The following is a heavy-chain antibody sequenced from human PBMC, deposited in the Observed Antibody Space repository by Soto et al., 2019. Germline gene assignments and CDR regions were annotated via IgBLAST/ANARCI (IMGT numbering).Heavy chain of an antibody. CDR3: ARESYDYGTY. D-gene: IGHD4-17*01. V-gene: IGHV4-31*03. CDR1: GGSISSGGYY. Sequence: QVQLQESGPGLVKPSQTLSLTCTVSGGSISSGGYYWSWIRQHPGKGLEWIGYVYSCGSTYYNPSLKSRVTISVDTSKNQFSLKRSSVTAADAAVYYCARESYDYGTYWGQGTLVTVSS. CDR2: VYSCGST. J-gene: IGHJ4*02.